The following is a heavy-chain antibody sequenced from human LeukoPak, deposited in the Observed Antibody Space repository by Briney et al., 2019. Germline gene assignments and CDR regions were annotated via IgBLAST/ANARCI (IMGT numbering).Heavy chain of an antibody. V-gene: IGHV4-59*01. Sequence: PSETLSLTCTVSGGSISSYYWSWIRQPPGKGLEWIGYIYYSGSTNYNPSLKSRVTISVDTSKNQFSLKLSSVTAADTAVYYCARAARYYYDSSGYYSPFDYWGQGTLVTVSS. CDR1: GGSISSYY. CDR2: IYYSGST. D-gene: IGHD3-22*01. CDR3: ARAARYYYDSSGYYSPFDY. J-gene: IGHJ4*02.